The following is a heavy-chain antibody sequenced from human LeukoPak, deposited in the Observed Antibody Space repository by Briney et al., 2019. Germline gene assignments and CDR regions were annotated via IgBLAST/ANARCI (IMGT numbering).Heavy chain of an antibody. CDR1: GYTFTGXX. V-gene: IGHV1-2*02. J-gene: IGHJ4*02. CDR2: XXPNSGGT. Sequence: SCKXSGYTFTGXXXXWVRXAPXQGXEXMGXXXPNSGGTNYAQKFQGRVTMTRDTSISTAYMELSRLRSDDTAVYYCATYRSRNYDFWSXXSYYFDYWGQGTLVXVSS. D-gene: IGHD3-3*01. CDR3: ATYRSRNYDFWSXXSYYFDY.